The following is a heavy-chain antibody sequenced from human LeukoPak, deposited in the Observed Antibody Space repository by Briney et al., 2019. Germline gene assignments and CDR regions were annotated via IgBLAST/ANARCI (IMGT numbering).Heavy chain of an antibody. D-gene: IGHD3-3*01. J-gene: IGHJ4*02. Sequence: QPGGSLRLSCAASGFTFSSYEMNWVRQAPGKGLEWVSYISSSGSAIYYADSVKGRFTISRDNAENSLYLQMNSLRAEDTAVYYCARDRAPRTIFGVVIMFDYWGQGTLVTVSS. V-gene: IGHV3-48*03. CDR1: GFTFSSYE. CDR2: ISSSGSAI. CDR3: ARDRAPRTIFGVVIMFDY.